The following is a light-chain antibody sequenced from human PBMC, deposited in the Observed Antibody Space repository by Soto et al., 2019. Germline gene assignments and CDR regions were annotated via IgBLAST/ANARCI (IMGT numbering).Light chain of an antibody. CDR3: QEYGSTSHT. V-gene: IGKV3-20*01. J-gene: IGKJ2*01. Sequence: IVLTQSPGTLSLSPGERATLSCRASQTVSSNFLAWYQQKPGQAPRLLIFLVSSRATGIPDRFRGSGSGTDFTLTIDRLEPEDFAVYHCQEYGSTSHTFGQGTKVEIK. CDR2: LVS. CDR1: QTVSSNF.